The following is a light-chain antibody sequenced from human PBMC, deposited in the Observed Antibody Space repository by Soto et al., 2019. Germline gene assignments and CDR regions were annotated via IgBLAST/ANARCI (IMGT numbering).Light chain of an antibody. CDR3: GSWDSSLSAYV. Sequence: QSVLTQPPSVSGAPGQRVTISCTGSSSNIGSNYVNWYQQLPGTAPKLLIYDDNKRPSGIPDRFSGSKSGTSATLGITGFQTGDEADYYCGSWDSSLSAYVFGTGTKVTVL. V-gene: IGLV1-51*01. CDR2: DDN. J-gene: IGLJ1*01. CDR1: SSNIGSNY.